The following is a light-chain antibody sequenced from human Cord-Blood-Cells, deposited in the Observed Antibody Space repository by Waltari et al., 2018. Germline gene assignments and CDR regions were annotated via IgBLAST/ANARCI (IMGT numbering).Light chain of an antibody. CDR2: DVS. CDR1: SSDVGGYNY. Sequence: QSALTQPRSVSGSPGPSGTLSCTGTSSDVGGYNYVSWYQQHPGKAPKLMIYDVSKRPSGFPDRFSGSKSGNTASLTISGLQAEDEADYYCCSYAGSYTWVFGGGTKLTVL. CDR3: CSYAGSYTWV. J-gene: IGLJ3*02. V-gene: IGLV2-11*01.